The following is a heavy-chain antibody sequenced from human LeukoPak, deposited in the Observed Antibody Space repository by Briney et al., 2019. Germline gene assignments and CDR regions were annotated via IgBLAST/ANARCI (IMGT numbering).Heavy chain of an antibody. Sequence: TGGSLRLSCAASGLTFSSYAMNWVRQAPGKGLEWVSSISGSGGSTYYADSVKGRFTISRDNSKNTLYLQMNSLRAEDTAAYCCAKPARTDYADYWGQGTLVTVSS. J-gene: IGHJ4*02. CDR3: AKPARTDYADY. CDR1: GLTFSSYA. V-gene: IGHV3-23*01. D-gene: IGHD1-14*01. CDR2: ISGSGGST.